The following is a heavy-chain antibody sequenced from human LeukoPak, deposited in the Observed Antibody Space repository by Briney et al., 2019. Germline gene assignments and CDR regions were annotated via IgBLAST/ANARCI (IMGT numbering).Heavy chain of an antibody. CDR1: GFTFSDYY. Sequence: PGGSLRLSCAASGFTFSDYYMSWIRQAPGKGLEWVSYISSSGSTIYYADSVKGRFTISRDNAKNSLYLQMNSLRAEDTAVYYCARDSAVVSHHDFWRGYQTLTYFDYWGQGTLVTVSS. D-gene: IGHD3-3*01. J-gene: IGHJ4*02. V-gene: IGHV3-11*01. CDR3: ARDSAVVSHHDFWRGYQTLTYFDY. CDR2: ISSSGSTI.